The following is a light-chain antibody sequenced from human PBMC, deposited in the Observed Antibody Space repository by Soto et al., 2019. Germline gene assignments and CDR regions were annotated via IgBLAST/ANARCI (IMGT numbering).Light chain of an antibody. CDR3: QSYDSSYVI. Sequence: QSALTQPPSASGSPGQSVTISCTGTSSDVGGYNYVSWYQQHPGKAPKLMIYEVSKRPSGVPDRFSGSTDGSSNSASLTISGLQTEDEADYYCQSYDSSYVIFGGGTKVTVL. V-gene: IGLV2-8*01. CDR1: SSDVGGYNY. J-gene: IGLJ2*01. CDR2: EVS.